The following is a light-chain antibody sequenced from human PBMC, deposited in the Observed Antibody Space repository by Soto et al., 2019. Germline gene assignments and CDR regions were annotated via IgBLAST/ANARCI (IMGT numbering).Light chain of an antibody. J-gene: IGKJ1*01. CDR3: MQGTYWPWT. V-gene: IGKV2-30*02. Sequence: VVMTQAPLSLPVALGQPASISYSSSQSLVHSSGNTYLNWFLQRPGHSPRRLIYQVSNRDSGVPDRFSGSGSGIDFTLKISRVEADDVGVYYCMQGTYWPWTFGQGTKVDIK. CDR2: QVS. CDR1: QSLVHSSGNTY.